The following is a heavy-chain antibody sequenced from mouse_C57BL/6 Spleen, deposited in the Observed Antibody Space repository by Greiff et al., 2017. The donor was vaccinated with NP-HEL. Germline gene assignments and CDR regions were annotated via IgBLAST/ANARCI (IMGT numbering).Heavy chain of an antibody. CDR1: GFNIKDYY. CDR3: TTWGTTVVDFDY. CDR2: IDPEDGDT. Sequence: EVQLQQSGAELVRPGASVKLSCTASGFNIKDYYMHWVKQRPEQGLEWIGRIDPEDGDTEYAPKFQGKATMTADPSSNTAYLQLSSLTSEDTAVYYCTTWGTTVVDFDYWGQGTTLTVSS. D-gene: IGHD1-1*01. V-gene: IGHV14-1*01. J-gene: IGHJ2*01.